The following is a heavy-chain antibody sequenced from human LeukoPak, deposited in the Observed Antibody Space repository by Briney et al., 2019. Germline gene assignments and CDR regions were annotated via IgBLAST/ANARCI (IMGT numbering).Heavy chain of an antibody. CDR1: GFIFSSYA. CDR2: ISGSGGSI. V-gene: IGHV3-23*01. Sequence: GGSLRLSCATSGFIFSSYAMSWVREAPGRGLECVSSISGSGGSIYYADSVKGRFTISRDNSKNTLYLQMNSLRAEDTAVYYCAKARGEQNGGSNYWGQGTQVIVSS. CDR3: AKARGEQNGGSNY. D-gene: IGHD2-15*01. J-gene: IGHJ4*02.